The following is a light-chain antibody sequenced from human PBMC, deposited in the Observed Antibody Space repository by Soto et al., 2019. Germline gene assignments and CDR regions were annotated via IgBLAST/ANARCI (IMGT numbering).Light chain of an antibody. J-gene: IGKJ2*01. CDR2: GAS. CDR1: QSVSSN. CDR3: QQYNNWPYT. V-gene: IGKV3-15*01. Sequence: EIVMTQSPATLSVSPGERATLSCRASQSVSSNLAWYQQKPGQAPRLLIYGASTRATGIPARFSGSGSGTKFTPTISSLQAEDFAVYYCQQYNNWPYTFGQGTKLEIK.